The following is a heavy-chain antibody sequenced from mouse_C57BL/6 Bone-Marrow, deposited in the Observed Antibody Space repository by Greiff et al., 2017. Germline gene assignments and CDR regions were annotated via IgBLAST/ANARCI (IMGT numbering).Heavy chain of an antibody. CDR2: IDPENGDT. Sequence: VQLQQSGAELVRQGASVKLSCTASGFNIKDDYMHWVKQRPEQGLEWIGWIDPENGDTESASKFQGKATITADTSSNTAYLQLSSLTSEDTAVYYCTTHDYDVAWFAYWGQGTLVTVSA. CDR1: GFNIKDDY. CDR3: TTHDYDVAWFAY. V-gene: IGHV14-4*01. D-gene: IGHD2-4*01. J-gene: IGHJ3*01.